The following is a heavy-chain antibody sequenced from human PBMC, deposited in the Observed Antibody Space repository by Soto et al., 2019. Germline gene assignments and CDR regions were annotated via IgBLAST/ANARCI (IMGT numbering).Heavy chain of an antibody. CDR2: ISGSGGST. CDR3: AKGIVVVKDAFDI. CDR1: GLTFSSYA. V-gene: IGHV3-23*01. Sequence: GGSLRLSCAASGLTFSSYAMSWVRQAPGKGLEWVSAISGSGGSTYYADSVKGRFTISRDNSKNTLYLQMNSLRAEDTAVYYCAKGIVVVKDAFDIWGQGTMVTVSS. D-gene: IGHD3-22*01. J-gene: IGHJ3*02.